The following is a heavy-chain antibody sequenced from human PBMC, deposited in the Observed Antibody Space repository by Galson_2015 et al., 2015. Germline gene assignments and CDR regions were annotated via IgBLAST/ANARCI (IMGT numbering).Heavy chain of an antibody. D-gene: IGHD6-13*01. CDR1: GFTFSSYR. J-gene: IGHJ6*02. CDR2: ISSSSSTI. Sequence: SLRLSCAASGFTFSSYRMNWVRQAPGKGLEWVSYISSSSSTIYYADSVKGRFTISRDNAKNSLYLQMNSLRDEDTAVYYCARNRLISSWISHYVMDDWGQGTTVTVSS. CDR3: ARNRLISSWISHYVMDD. V-gene: IGHV3-48*02.